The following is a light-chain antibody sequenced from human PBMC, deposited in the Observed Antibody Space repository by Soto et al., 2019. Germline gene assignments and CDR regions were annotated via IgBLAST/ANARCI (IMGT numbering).Light chain of an antibody. Sequence: IQVTQSAATLSSSVVDRVSSSGRANQTISNLLAWYQQRPGKAPKLVIYDASTLESGVPSRFRGSGSGTDFTLTISSLQPDDFATYYCQQYNTYLWTFGQGTKVDIK. V-gene: IGKV1-5*01. CDR1: QTISNL. J-gene: IGKJ1*01. CDR3: QQYNTYLWT. CDR2: DAS.